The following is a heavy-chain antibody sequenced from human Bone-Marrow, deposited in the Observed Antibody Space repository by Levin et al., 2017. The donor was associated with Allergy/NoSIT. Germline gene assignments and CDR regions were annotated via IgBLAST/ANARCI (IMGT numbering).Heavy chain of an antibody. D-gene: IGHD2-8*02. Sequence: SQTLSLTCTVSGDSITTSYWSWIRQPPGKGPEWIGNILYSGSTTYNPSLRSRVTISVDTSKNHFSLRLSSVTAADTAVYYCTRGGGWLPSYWGQGTLVTVTS. J-gene: IGHJ4*02. CDR1: GDSITTSY. V-gene: IGHV4-59*08. CDR3: TRGGGWLPSY. CDR2: ILYSGST.